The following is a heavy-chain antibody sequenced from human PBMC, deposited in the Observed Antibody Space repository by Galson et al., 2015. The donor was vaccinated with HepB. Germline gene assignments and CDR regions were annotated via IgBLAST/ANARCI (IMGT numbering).Heavy chain of an antibody. V-gene: IGHV3-7*01. CDR3: ARDPDLDAYSSSWKYNWFDP. D-gene: IGHD6-13*01. Sequence: SLRLSCAASGFTFSSYWMSWVRQAPGKGLEWVANIKQDGSEKYYVDSVKGRFTISRDNAKYSLYLQMNSLRDEDTAVYYCARDPDLDAYSSSWKYNWFDPWGQGTLVTVSS. CDR2: IKQDGSEK. J-gene: IGHJ5*02. CDR1: GFTFSSYW.